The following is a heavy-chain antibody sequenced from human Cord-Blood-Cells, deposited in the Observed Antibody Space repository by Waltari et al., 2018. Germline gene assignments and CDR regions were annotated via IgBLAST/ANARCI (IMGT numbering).Heavy chain of an antibody. V-gene: IGHV3-30-3*01. CDR2: ISYDGSNK. D-gene: IGHD5-12*01. CDR1: GFTFSSYA. Sequence: QVQLVESGGGVVQPGRSLRLSCADSGFTFSSYAMHWVCQAPGKGLEWVAVISYDGSNKYYADSVKGRFTISRDNSKNTLYLQMNSLRAEDTAVYYCARVDYSGYDPDYWGQGTLVTVSS. CDR3: ARVDYSGYDPDY. J-gene: IGHJ4*02.